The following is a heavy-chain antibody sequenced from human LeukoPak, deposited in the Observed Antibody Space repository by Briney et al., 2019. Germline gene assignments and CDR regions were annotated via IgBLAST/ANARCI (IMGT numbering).Heavy chain of an antibody. J-gene: IGHJ6*02. CDR1: GFTVSSNY. CDR3: AKDREYSGSYRPGPTRYYYGMDV. CDR2: ISGTGGNT. D-gene: IGHD1-26*01. Sequence: PGGSLRLSCAASGFTVSSNYVSWVRQAPGKGLEWVSGISGTGGNTYYADSVKGRFTISRDNSKNTLYLQMNSLRAEDTAVFYCAKDREYSGSYRPGPTRYYYGMDVWGQGTTVTVSS. V-gene: IGHV3-23*01.